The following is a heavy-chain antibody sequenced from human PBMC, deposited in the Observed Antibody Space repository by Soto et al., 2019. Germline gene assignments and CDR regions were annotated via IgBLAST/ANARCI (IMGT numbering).Heavy chain of an antibody. V-gene: IGHV4-61*01. J-gene: IGHJ4*02. Sequence: PSETLSLTCTVSGGPVSSGSYYWSWIRQPPGKGLEWIGYIYYSGSTNYNPSLKSRVTISVDTSKNQFSLKLSSVTAADTAVYYCARMEIGRHDSGYSSSWYLGFDYWGQGTLVTVSS. CDR1: GGPVSSGSYY. D-gene: IGHD6-13*01. CDR3: ARMEIGRHDSGYSSSWYLGFDY. CDR2: IYYSGST.